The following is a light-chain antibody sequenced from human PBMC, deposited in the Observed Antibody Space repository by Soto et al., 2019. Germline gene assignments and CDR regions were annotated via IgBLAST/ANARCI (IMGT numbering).Light chain of an antibody. CDR3: QHYDTYSWT. CDR1: EAIDTS. Sequence: DIQLTQSPSTLSVSLGDRITITCRASEAIDTSLAWIQQRPGKAPKVLIAGASGLMNGVPSTFSGSGSGTEFALTISSVQPDDFATYFCQHYDTYSWTFGQGTKVEMK. J-gene: IGKJ1*01. V-gene: IGKV1-5*01. CDR2: GAS.